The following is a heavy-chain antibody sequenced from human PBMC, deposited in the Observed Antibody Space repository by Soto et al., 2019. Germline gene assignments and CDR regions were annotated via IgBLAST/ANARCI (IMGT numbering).Heavy chain of an antibody. CDR1: GFTFSDFA. J-gene: IGHJ3*01. Sequence: GSLRLSCAASGFTFSDFAMNWVRQAPGKGLEWVSGLSVDGQSTYYADSVKGRFTISRDNSDNTVYLHLNSLTADDTAVYYCAKPPNSNSVNDAFDFCGQGTMVTV. CDR3: AKPPNSNSVNDAFDF. V-gene: IGHV3-23*01. CDR2: LSVDGQST. D-gene: IGHD7-27*01.